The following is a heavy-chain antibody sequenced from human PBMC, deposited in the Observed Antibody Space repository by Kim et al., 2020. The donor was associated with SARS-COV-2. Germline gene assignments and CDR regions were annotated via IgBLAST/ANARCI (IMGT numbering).Heavy chain of an antibody. Sequence: SETLSLTCTVSGGSISSGSYYWSWIRQPAGKGLEWIGRIYTSGSTNYNPSLKSRVTISVDTSKNQFSLKLSSVTAADTAVYYCARGPGIAVAGVDWGQGTLVTVSS. V-gene: IGHV4-61*02. D-gene: IGHD6-19*01. J-gene: IGHJ4*02. CDR2: IYTSGST. CDR1: GGSISSGSYY. CDR3: ARGPGIAVAGVD.